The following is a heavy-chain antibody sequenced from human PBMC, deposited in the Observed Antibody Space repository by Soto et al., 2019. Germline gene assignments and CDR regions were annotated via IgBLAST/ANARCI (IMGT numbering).Heavy chain of an antibody. D-gene: IGHD6-19*01. CDR2: ISSSGSTI. V-gene: IGHV3-11*01. J-gene: IGHJ6*02. Sequence: XGSLILSCAASGVTFSDYYMSWIRQAPGKGLEWVSYISSSGSTIYYADSVKGRFTISRDNAKNSLYLQMNSLRAEDTAVYYCARDQSQWLVHYYYGMDVWGQGTTVTVSS. CDR1: GVTFSDYY. CDR3: ARDQSQWLVHYYYGMDV.